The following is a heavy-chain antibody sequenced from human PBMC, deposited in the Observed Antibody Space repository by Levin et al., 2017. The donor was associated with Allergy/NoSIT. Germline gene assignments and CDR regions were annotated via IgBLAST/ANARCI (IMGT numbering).Heavy chain of an antibody. Sequence: GGSLRLSCAASGFTFSSYGMHWVRQAPGKGLEWVAVIWYDGSNKYYADSVKGRFTISRDNSKNTLYLQMNSLRAEDTAVYYCARGVYGGDAFDIWGQGTMVTVS. CDR2: IWYDGSNK. D-gene: IGHD4-23*01. J-gene: IGHJ3*02. V-gene: IGHV3-33*01. CDR3: ARGVYGGDAFDI. CDR1: GFTFSSYG.